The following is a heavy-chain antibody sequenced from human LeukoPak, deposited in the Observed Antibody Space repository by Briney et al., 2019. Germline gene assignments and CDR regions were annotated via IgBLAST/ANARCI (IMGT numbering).Heavy chain of an antibody. CDR3: AREDTAMGLAPFDY. Sequence: PSETLSLTCAVYGGSFSGYYWSWIRQPPGKGLEWIGEINHSGSTNYNPSLKSRVTISVDTSKNQFSLKLSSVTAADTAVYYCAREDTAMGLAPFDYWGQGTLVTVSS. J-gene: IGHJ4*02. V-gene: IGHV4-34*01. CDR1: GGSFSGYY. CDR2: INHSGST. D-gene: IGHD5-18*01.